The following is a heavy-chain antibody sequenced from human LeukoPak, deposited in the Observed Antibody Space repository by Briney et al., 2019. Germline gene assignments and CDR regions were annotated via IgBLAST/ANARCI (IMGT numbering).Heavy chain of an antibody. CDR2: ISYDGSNK. CDR3: ASRHSTQWELST. Sequence: HPGGSLRLSCAASGFTFSSYGMHWVRQAPGKGLEWVAVISYDGSNKYYADSVKGRFTISRDNSKNTLYLQMNSLRAEDTAVYYCASRHSTQWELSTWGQGTLVTVSS. D-gene: IGHD1-26*01. J-gene: IGHJ5*02. CDR1: GFTFSSYG. V-gene: IGHV3-30*03.